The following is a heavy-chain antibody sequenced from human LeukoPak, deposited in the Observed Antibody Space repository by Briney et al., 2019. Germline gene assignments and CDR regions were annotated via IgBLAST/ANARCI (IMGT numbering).Heavy chain of an antibody. V-gene: IGHV1-2*02. CDR2: INPNSGGT. D-gene: IGHD6-19*01. Sequence: ASVKVSCKASGYTFTGYYMHWVRQAPGQGLEWMGWINPNSGGTNYAQKFQGRVTMTRDTSISTAYMELSRLRSDDTAVYYCARVLGDSSGWYEGSASDIWGQGTMVTVSS. CDR3: ARVLGDSSGWYEGSASDI. J-gene: IGHJ3*02. CDR1: GYTFTGYY.